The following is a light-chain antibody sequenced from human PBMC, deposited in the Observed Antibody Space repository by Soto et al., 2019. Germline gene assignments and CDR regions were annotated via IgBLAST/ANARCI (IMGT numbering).Light chain of an antibody. J-gene: IGKJ3*01. CDR1: RGVYINA. Sequence: VVLTQSPATLSLSPGEPATLSCRASRGVYINASAWYQQKPGRTPTLLIYGASTRATGIPDRFSATGSGTEFSLTISSLEPEDIAVYYCQQYGASPFPFGPGTIVEI. CDR3: QQYGASPFP. V-gene: IGKV3-20*01. CDR2: GAS.